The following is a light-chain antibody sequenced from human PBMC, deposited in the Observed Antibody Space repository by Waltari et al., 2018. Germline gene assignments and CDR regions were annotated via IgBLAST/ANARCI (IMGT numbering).Light chain of an antibody. CDR3: QQGYRIPLA. CDR1: QSINTY. J-gene: IGKJ3*01. Sequence: DIQMTQSPSSLSASVGDRVTITCRASQSINTYLNWYQRKPGEAPKLLIYGASTLESGVPSRFSGSGSGTDFTLTISSLQPEDFATYYCQQGYRIPLAFGPGDKVEMK. V-gene: IGKV1-39*01. CDR2: GAS.